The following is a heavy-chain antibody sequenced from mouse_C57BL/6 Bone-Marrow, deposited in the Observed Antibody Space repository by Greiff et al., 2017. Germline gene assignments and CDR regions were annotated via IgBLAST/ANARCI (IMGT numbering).Heavy chain of an antibody. CDR1: GYTFTSYG. CDR3: ARSDGYYGY. J-gene: IGHJ2*01. CDR2: IYPRSGNT. D-gene: IGHD2-3*01. Sequence: QVQLQQPGAELVKPGASVKLSCKASGYTFTSYGISWVKQRTGQGLEWIGEIYPRSGNTYYNEKFKGKATLTADKSSSTAYMELRSLTSEDSAVYFCARSDGYYGYWGQGTTLTVSS. V-gene: IGHV1-81*01.